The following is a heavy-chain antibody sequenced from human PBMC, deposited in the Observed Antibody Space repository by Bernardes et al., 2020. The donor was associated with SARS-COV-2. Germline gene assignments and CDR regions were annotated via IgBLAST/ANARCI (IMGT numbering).Heavy chain of an antibody. D-gene: IGHD3-10*01. CDR1: AFSFGDHS. CDR3: ARDRGRAPLMYWHFDL. CDR2: ISGSSSYR. V-gene: IGHV3-21*06. Sequence: GGSLRLSRAASAFSFGDHSMNWVRQVPGKGLEWVSSISGSSSYRYYADSVRGRFTISRDNAKNSLFLQMNSLRVDDTAVYYCARDRGRAPLMYWHFDLWGRGSLVTVSS. J-gene: IGHJ2*01.